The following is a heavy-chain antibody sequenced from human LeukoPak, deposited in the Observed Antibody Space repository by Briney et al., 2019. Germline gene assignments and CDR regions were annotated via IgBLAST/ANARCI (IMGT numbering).Heavy chain of an antibody. CDR1: GYSISSGYY. D-gene: IGHD4-23*01. J-gene: IGHJ4*02. Sequence: PSETLSLTCTVSGYSISSGYYWNWIRQPPGKGLEWIGYIYYSGSTKYNPSLKSRVTISEDTSKNQFSLKLSSVTAADTAVYYCARERWDALDYWGQGTLVTVSS. CDR3: ARERWDALDY. CDR2: IYYSGST. V-gene: IGHV4-61*01.